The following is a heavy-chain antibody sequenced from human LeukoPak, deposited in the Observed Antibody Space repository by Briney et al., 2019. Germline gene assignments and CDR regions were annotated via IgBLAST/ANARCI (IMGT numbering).Heavy chain of an antibody. J-gene: IGHJ3*01. D-gene: IGHD2-2*01. Sequence: SETLSLTCAVYGGSFSGYYWSWIREPPGKGLEWIGEINHSGSTKYNPSLTSRVTISVDTSKNHFSLRLISVTAADTAVYYCARRYQLVREAFDVWGQGTMVTVSS. CDR2: INHSGST. V-gene: IGHV4-34*01. CDR1: GGSFSGYY. CDR3: ARRYQLVREAFDV.